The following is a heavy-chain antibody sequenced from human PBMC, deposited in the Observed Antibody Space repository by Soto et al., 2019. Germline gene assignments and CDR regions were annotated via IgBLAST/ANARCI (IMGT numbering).Heavy chain of an antibody. Sequence: PSETLSLTCTVSGGSISSGDYYWSWIRQPPGKGLEWIGYIYYSGSTYYNPSLKSRVTISVDTSKNQFSLKLSSVTAADTAVYFCARVTRGNSYVGEDWFDPWGQGTLVTVSS. D-gene: IGHD5-18*01. V-gene: IGHV4-30-4*01. CDR3: ARVTRGNSYVGEDWFDP. J-gene: IGHJ5*02. CDR2: IYYSGST. CDR1: GGSISSGDYY.